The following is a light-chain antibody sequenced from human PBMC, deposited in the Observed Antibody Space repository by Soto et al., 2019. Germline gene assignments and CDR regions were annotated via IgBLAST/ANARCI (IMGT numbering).Light chain of an antibody. V-gene: IGKV3-20*01. CDR1: QSVTSSY. CDR2: GAS. Sequence: EIVLTQSPGTLSLSPGERATLSCRASQSVTSSYLAWYQQKPGQAPRLVMYGASIRTSGILDRFSGSGSGTDFTLTISRLEPEDFAVYYCQQYVRAPWTFGQGTKVDIK. J-gene: IGKJ1*01. CDR3: QQYVRAPWT.